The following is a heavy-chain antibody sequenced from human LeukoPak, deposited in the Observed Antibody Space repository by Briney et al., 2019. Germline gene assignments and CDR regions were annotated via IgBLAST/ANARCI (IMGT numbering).Heavy chain of an antibody. Sequence: SSETLSLTCTVSSDAISSSSYYWGWIRQPPGKGLEWIGSIYYSGSTYYNPSLKSRVTISVDTSKNHFSLKLSSVTAADTAVYYCARHRRVRGYCSGGSCYNWFDPWGQGTLVTVSS. CDR1: SDAISSSSYY. V-gene: IGHV4-39*01. J-gene: IGHJ5*02. CDR2: IYYSGST. CDR3: ARHRRVRGYCSGGSCYNWFDP. D-gene: IGHD2-15*01.